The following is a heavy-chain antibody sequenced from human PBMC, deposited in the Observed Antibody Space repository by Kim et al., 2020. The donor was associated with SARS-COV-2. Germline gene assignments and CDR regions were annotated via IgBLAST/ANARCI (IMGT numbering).Heavy chain of an antibody. J-gene: IGHJ4*02. Sequence: SETLSLTCAVYGGSFSGYYWSWIRKPPGKGLEWIGEINHSGSTNYNPSLKSRVTISVDTSKNQFSLKLSSVTAADTAVYYCARGLRMATISPYFDYWGQGTLVTVSS. CDR2: INHSGST. CDR3: ARGLRMATISPYFDY. D-gene: IGHD5-12*01. CDR1: GGSFSGYY. V-gene: IGHV4-34*01.